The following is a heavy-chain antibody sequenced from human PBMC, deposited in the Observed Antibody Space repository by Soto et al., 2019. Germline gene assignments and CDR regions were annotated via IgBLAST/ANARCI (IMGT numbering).Heavy chain of an antibody. CDR3: ARLAAVAGTSDY. CDR1: GYTFTSYG. CDR2: IIPILGIA. D-gene: IGHD6-19*01. J-gene: IGHJ4*02. V-gene: IGHV1-69*04. Sequence: GASVKVSCKASGYTFTSYGISWVRQAPGQGLEWMGRIIPILGIANYAQKFQGRVTITADKSTSTAYMELSSLRSEDTAVYYCARLAAVAGTSDYWGQGTLVTVSS.